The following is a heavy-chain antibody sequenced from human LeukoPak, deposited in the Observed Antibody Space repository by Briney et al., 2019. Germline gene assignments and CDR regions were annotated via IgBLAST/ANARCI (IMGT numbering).Heavy chain of an antibody. Sequence: GGSLRLSCAASGFTFSSYSMNWVRQAPGKGLEWVSSISSSSSYIYYADSVKGRFTISRDNAKNSLYLQMNSLRAEDTAVYYCARLHRGYYFDYWGQGTLVTVSS. CDR3: ARLHRGYYFDY. J-gene: IGHJ4*02. CDR2: ISSSSSYI. CDR1: GFTFSSYS. D-gene: IGHD4-11*01. V-gene: IGHV3-21*01.